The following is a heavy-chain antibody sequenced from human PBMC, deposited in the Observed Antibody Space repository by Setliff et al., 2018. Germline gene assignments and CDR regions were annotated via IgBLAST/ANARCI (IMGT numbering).Heavy chain of an antibody. Sequence: PSETLSLTCTVSGGSIGPHYWSWIRQAPGKGLEWIGHIFYSDTAKYNPSLESRAAISVDSSKNQFSLKLSSVTAADTAVYYCASEAVISPNWFDPWGQGTLVTVSS. CDR1: GGSIGPHY. CDR3: ASEAVISPNWFDP. D-gene: IGHD3-10*01. CDR2: IFYSDTA. V-gene: IGHV4-59*11. J-gene: IGHJ5*02.